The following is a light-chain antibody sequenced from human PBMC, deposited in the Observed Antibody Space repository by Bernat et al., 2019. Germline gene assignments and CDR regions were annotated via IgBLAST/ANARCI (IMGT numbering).Light chain of an antibody. CDR1: QDISTY. J-gene: IGKJ3*01. CDR2: DAS. Sequence: DIQMTQSPSSLSASVGDRVTITCQASQDISTYLGWFQQKRGKAPKLLIYDASNLEAGVPSRFSGSGSGTDFTLTISNLQPEDFATYFCQQYDGVPFIFGHGTKVDVK. V-gene: IGKV1-33*01. CDR3: QQYDGVPFI.